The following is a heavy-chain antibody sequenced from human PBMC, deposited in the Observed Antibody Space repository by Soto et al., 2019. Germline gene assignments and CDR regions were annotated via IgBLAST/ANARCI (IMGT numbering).Heavy chain of an antibody. CDR2: IGGTGTDT. J-gene: IGHJ5*01. V-gene: IGHV3-23*01. D-gene: IGHD1-20*01. CDR1: RFTFSDFA. CDR3: AKDAVPYNGKWDWFDS. Sequence: DVQLLESGGGLVQPGGSLTLSCAASRFTFSDFAMSWDRQAPGKGLEWVSSIGGTGTDTHYADSVKGRFTISRDNSRNTLYLQIDSLRDEDTAVYYCAKDAVPYNGKWDWFDSWGQGTLVIV.